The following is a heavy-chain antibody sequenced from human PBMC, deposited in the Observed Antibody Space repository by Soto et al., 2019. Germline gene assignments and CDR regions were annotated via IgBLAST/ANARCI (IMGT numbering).Heavy chain of an antibody. Sequence: GGSLRLSCAASGFMFSDYGMSWVRQAPGKGLQWVATIHPSGGNTHYAESVQGRFTISRDNSKDTLYLQMNNLRAEDTAAYYCAKDPSPGSADCWGQGTLVTVSS. J-gene: IGHJ4*02. CDR1: GFMFSDYG. V-gene: IGHV3-23*01. D-gene: IGHD3-10*01. CDR2: IHPSGGNT. CDR3: AKDPSPGSADC.